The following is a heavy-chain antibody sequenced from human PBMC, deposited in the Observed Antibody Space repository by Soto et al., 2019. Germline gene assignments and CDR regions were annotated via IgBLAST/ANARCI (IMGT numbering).Heavy chain of an antibody. CDR2: ISWDGGST. CDR3: AKDITAAGTRYYYYGMDV. V-gene: IGHV3-43*01. J-gene: IGHJ6*02. CDR1: GFTFDDYT. Sequence: GGSLRLSCAASGFTFDDYTMHWVRQAPGKXLEWVSLISWDGGSTYYADSVKGRFTISRDNSKNSLYLQMNSLRTEDTALYYCAKDITAAGTRYYYYGMDVWGQGTTVTV. D-gene: IGHD6-13*01.